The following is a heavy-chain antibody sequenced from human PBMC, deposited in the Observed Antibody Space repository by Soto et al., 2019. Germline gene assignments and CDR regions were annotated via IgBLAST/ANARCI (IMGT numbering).Heavy chain of an antibody. CDR1: GFSLSTSGVG. J-gene: IGHJ5*02. D-gene: IGHD1-26*01. V-gene: IGHV2-5*02. Sequence: QITLKESGPTLVKPTQTLTLTCTFSGFSLSTSGVGVGWIRQPPGKALEWLALIYWDDDKRYSPSLKSRLTITKDTAKNQVVRTMTNMDPVDTATYYCAHRRRPYSGSFYGWFDPWGQGTLVTVSS. CDR2: IYWDDDK. CDR3: AHRRRPYSGSFYGWFDP.